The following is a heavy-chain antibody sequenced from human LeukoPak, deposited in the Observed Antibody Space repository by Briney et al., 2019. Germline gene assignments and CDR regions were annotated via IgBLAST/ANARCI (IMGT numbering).Heavy chain of an antibody. Sequence: SETLSLTCAVYGGSFSGYYWSWIRQPPGKVLEWIGEINHSGSTNYNPSLKSRVTISVDTSKNQFSLKLSSVTAADTAVYYCARAITYYYDSSGYLDYWGQGTLVTVSS. CDR3: ARAITYYYDSSGYLDY. CDR1: GGSFSGYY. CDR2: INHSGST. J-gene: IGHJ4*02. V-gene: IGHV4-34*01. D-gene: IGHD3-22*01.